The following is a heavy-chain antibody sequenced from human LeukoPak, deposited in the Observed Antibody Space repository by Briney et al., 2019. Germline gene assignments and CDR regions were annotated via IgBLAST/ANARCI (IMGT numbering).Heavy chain of an antibody. J-gene: IGHJ4*02. D-gene: IGHD6-6*01. CDR1: GFTFSSYW. CDR3: ARALRASSKTDY. CDR2: INPDGSGT. V-gene: IGHV3-74*01. Sequence: HSGGPLRLSCAASGFTFSSYWMHWVRQAPGKGLVWVSRINPDGSGTNYADSVKGRFTISRDNAKNTLYLQMNSLRSEDTAVYYCARALRASSKTDYWGQGTLVTVSS.